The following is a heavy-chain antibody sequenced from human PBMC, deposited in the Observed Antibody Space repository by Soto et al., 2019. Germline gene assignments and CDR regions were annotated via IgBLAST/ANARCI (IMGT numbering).Heavy chain of an antibody. D-gene: IGHD5-18*01. CDR2: INAGNGST. CDR1: GYTFTSYA. J-gene: IGHJ5*02. V-gene: IGHV1-3*01. Sequence: ASVKVSCKASGYTFTSYAMHWVRQAPGQRLEWRGWINAGNGSTSYAQKFQGRVTMTRDTSTSTVYMELSSLRSEDTAVYYCARVYPSDTRYGYVGNNWFDPWGQGTLVTVSS. CDR3: ARVYPSDTRYGYVGNNWFDP.